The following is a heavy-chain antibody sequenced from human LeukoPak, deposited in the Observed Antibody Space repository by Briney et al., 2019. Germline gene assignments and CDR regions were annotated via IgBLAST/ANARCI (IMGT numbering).Heavy chain of an antibody. CDR1: GFTFSTYG. CDR3: ARGGGSDGYSYGYYGVDY. V-gene: IGHV3-33*01. CDR2: IWYDGSNK. J-gene: IGHJ4*02. D-gene: IGHD5-18*01. Sequence: PGGSLRLSCAASGFTFSTYGMHWVRQAPGKGLEWVAVIWYDGSNKYHADSVKGRFTISRDNSKNTLYLQMNSLRAEDTAVYYCARGGGSDGYSYGYYGVDYWGQGTLVTVSS.